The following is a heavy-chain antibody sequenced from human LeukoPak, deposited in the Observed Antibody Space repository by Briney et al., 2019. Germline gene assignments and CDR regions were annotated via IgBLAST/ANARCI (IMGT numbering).Heavy chain of an antibody. D-gene: IGHD4-17*01. Sequence: GGSLRLSCAASGFTFSNYAMSWVRQAPGKGLERVSVISGSGGSTYYADSVKGRFTISRDNSKNTLYLQMNSLRAEDTAVYYCAKEIYGDATGGRFQHWGQGTLVTVSS. CDR1: GFTFSNYA. CDR3: AKEIYGDATGGRFQH. CDR2: ISGSGGST. V-gene: IGHV3-23*01. J-gene: IGHJ1*01.